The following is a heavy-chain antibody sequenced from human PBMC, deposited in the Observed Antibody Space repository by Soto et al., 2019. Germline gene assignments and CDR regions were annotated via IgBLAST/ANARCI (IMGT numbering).Heavy chain of an antibody. CDR3: ARVDVVVPTSYYYGMDV. Sequence: GGSLRLSCAASGFTFSSYSMNWVRQAPGKGLEWVSSISSSSSYIYYADSVKGRFTISRDNAKNSLYLQMNSLRAEDTAVYYCARVDVVVPTSYYYGMDVWGQGTTVTVSS. D-gene: IGHD2-2*01. CDR1: GFTFSSYS. J-gene: IGHJ6*02. V-gene: IGHV3-21*01. CDR2: ISSSSSYI.